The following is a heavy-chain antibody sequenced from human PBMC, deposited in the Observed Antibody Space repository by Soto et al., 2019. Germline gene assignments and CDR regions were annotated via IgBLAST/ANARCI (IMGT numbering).Heavy chain of an antibody. J-gene: IGHJ6*02. D-gene: IGHD4-4*01. Sequence: GGSLRLSCAASGFTFSNYAMTWVRQAPGKGLEWVSGISGGGNSTYYADSVKGRFTISRDNSKNALYLQMNSLRAEDTAVYYCAVGGGNNYYYYGMDVWGQGTTVTVSS. CDR3: AVGGGNNYYYYGMDV. CDR1: GFTFSNYA. CDR2: ISGGGNST. V-gene: IGHV3-23*01.